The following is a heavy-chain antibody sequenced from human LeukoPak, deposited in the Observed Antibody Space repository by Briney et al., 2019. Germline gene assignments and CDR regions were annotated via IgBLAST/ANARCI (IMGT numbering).Heavy chain of an antibody. Sequence: LSLTCTVSGGSISSYYWSWFRQAPGKGLEWVGFIRSKAYGGTTEYAASVKGRFTISRDDSKSIAYLQMNSLKTEDTAVYYCTRVGESLFDYWGQGTLVTVSS. CDR2: IRSKAYGGTT. CDR1: GGSISSYY. CDR3: TRVGESLFDY. V-gene: IGHV3-49*03. J-gene: IGHJ4*02. D-gene: IGHD3-10*01.